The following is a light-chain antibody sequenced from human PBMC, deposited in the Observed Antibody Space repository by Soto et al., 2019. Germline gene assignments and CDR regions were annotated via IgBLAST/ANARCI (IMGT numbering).Light chain of an antibody. V-gene: IGKV3-15*01. CDR1: QSVSSY. CDR3: QQYYSTPLT. CDR2: GAS. J-gene: IGKJ4*01. Sequence: TQSTDTLSLSQGERATLSCRASQSVSSYLAWYQQKPGQAPRLLIYGASTRATGIPARFSGSGSGTEFTLTISSLQAEDVAVYYCQQYYSTPLTFGGGTKA.